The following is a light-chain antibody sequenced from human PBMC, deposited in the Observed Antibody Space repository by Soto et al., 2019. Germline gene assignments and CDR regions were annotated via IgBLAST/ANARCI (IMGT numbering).Light chain of an antibody. CDR3: QSVDSSGTYVV. CDR2: KDS. J-gene: IGLJ2*01. Sequence: SYELTQPPSVSVSPGQTDKITCSGDALPRQYAYWYQQKPGQAPVLVIYKDSERPSGIPERFSGSSSGTTVTLTISGVQAEDEADYYCQSVDSSGTYVVFGGGTKLTVL. V-gene: IGLV3-25*03. CDR1: ALPRQY.